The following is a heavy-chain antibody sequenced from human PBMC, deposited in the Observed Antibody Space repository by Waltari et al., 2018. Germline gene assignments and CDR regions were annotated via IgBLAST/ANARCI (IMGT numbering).Heavy chain of an antibody. CDR2: TRSYRFGGEP. D-gene: IGHD2-2*01. V-gene: IGHV3-49*05. CDR1: GGSISSSSYY. Sequence: LQLQESGPGLVKPSETLSLTCTVSGGSISSSSYYWGWIRQPPGKGLEWVAFTRSYRFGGEPEYAASVKGRFTVSRDDSKSIAYLQMNSLTTEDTAVYYCSRGRTETGAKYYFDFWGQGTLVTVSS. J-gene: IGHJ4*02. CDR3: SRGRTETGAKYYFDF.